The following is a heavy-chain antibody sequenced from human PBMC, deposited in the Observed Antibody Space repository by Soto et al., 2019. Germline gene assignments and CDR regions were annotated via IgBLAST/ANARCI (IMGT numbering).Heavy chain of an antibody. D-gene: IGHD6-6*01. J-gene: IGHJ6*02. CDR1: GGTFSSYA. CDR2: IIPIFGTA. Sequence: GASVKVSCKASGGTFSSYAISWVRQAPGQGLEWMGGIIPIFGTANYAQKFQGRVTITADESTSTAYMELSSLRSEDTAVYYCARDHLIGVAARPKSGSRWGYYYYGMDVWGQGTTVTVSS. V-gene: IGHV1-69*13. CDR3: ARDHLIGVAARPKSGSRWGYYYYGMDV.